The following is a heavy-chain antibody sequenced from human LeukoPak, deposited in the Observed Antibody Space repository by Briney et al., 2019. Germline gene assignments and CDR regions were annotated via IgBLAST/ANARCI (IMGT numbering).Heavy chain of an antibody. CDR3: ARGESGAWNYKRGFDY. CDR1: GFTFSRYW. CDR2: ISTDGSSS. J-gene: IGHJ4*02. V-gene: IGHV3-74*01. D-gene: IGHD1-7*01. Sequence: PGGSLRLSCAASGFTFSRYWMHWLRQGPGKGLVWVSRISTDGSSSTYADSVKGRFTISKDISKNTFFLQMNSLRAEDTAVYYCARGESGAWNYKRGFDYWGQGTLVTVSP.